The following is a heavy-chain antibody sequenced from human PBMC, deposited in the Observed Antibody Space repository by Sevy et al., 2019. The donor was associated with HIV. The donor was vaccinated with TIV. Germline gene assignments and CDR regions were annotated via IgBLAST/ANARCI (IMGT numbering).Heavy chain of an antibody. Sequence: GGSLRLSCAASGFTFGSYDMSWVRQAPGQGLEWVSAISDSGASTYYTASVKGRFTISRDNSKNTLFLQMNSLRAEDTATYYCQIRDSAAAGSYWGQGTLVTVSS. J-gene: IGHJ4*02. D-gene: IGHD6-13*01. CDR2: ISDSGAST. CDR3: QIRDSAAAGSY. V-gene: IGHV3-23*01. CDR1: GFTFGSYD.